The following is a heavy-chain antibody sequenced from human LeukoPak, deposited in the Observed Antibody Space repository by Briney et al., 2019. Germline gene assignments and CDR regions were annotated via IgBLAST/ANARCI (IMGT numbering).Heavy chain of an antibody. CDR1: GGSISSGGYS. CDR2: IYHSGST. CDR3: AILGIFGVVMDV. Sequence: PSETLSLTCAVSGGSISSGGYSWSWIRQPPGKGLEWTGYIYHSGSTYYNPSLKSRVTISVDRSKNQFSLKLSSVTAADTAVYYCAILGIFGVVMDVWGQGTLVTVSS. J-gene: IGHJ4*02. V-gene: IGHV4-30-2*01. D-gene: IGHD3-3*01.